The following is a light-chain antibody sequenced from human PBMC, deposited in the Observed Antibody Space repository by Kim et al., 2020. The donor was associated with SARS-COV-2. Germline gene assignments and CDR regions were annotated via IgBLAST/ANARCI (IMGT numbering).Light chain of an antibody. CDR1: QRISSW. CDR3: QQYSTLWT. J-gene: IGKJ1*01. CDR2: RAS. V-gene: IGKV1-5*03. Sequence: ASVGDRVNSTCRASQRISSWLDWYQQKPGKATKVLMYRASSLESGVPSRFSGSGYGTEFTLNISSLQPDDFATYYCQQYSTLWTFGQGTKVDIK.